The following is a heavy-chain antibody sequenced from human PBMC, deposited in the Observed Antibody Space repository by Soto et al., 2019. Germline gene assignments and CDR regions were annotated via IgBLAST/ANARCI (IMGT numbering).Heavy chain of an antibody. CDR1: GYTFTTYD. D-gene: IGHD5-12*01. CDR3: VRGRYCGFAY. J-gene: IGHJ4*02. CDR2: MNPKTGKA. V-gene: IGHV1-8*01. Sequence: QVQLVQSGAEVKEPGASVKVSCQASGYTFTTYDINWVRQATGQGLERMGGMNPKTGKAVYAEKFQGRVTMTRNTSTSTAYLEVSSLRSEDTAVFFCVRGRYCGFAYWGQGTRVTVSS.